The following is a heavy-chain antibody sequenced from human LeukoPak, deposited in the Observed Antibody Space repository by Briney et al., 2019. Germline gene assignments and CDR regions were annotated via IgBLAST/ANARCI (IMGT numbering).Heavy chain of an antibody. V-gene: IGHV4-38-2*01. D-gene: IGHD1/OR15-1a*01. CDR3: ARADEQGGAFDI. Sequence: SETLSLTCAVSGYSVISGYYWVWIRQPAGGGLEWIGRIFSSGSTDYNASLKSRLTMSLDTSKNQFSLKLISVTAADTAVYYCARADEQGGAFDIWGQGTMVTVSS. CDR2: IFSSGST. CDR1: GYSVISGYY. J-gene: IGHJ3*02.